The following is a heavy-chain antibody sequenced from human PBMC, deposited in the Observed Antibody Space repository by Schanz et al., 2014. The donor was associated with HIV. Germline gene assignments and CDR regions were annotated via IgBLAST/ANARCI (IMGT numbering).Heavy chain of an antibody. CDR3: ARDLYTGAIDY. V-gene: IGHV3-7*01. J-gene: IGHJ4*02. CDR1: GLAFSNHA. CDR2: IKQDGSEK. Sequence: EVQVVESGGGLVKPGGSLRLSCTASGLAFSNHAMTWVRQAPGKGLEWVANIKQDGSEKHYVDSVKGRFTISRDNAKNSLYLQMNSLRAEDTAVYYCARDLYTGAIDYWGQGILVTVSS. D-gene: IGHD1-1*01.